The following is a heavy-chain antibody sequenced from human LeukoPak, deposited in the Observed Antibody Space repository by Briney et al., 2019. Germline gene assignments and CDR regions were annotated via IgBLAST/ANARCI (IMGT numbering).Heavy chain of an antibody. CDR3: AGLVSSSSYYFDY. D-gene: IGHD6-6*01. Sequence: SETLSLTCTVSGGSISSSSYYWGWIRQPPGKGLEWIGSICYSGSTYYNPSLKSRVTISVDTSKNQFSLKLSSVTAADTAVYYCAGLVSSSSYYFDYWGQGTLVTVSS. CDR2: ICYSGST. J-gene: IGHJ4*02. CDR1: GGSISSSSYY. V-gene: IGHV4-39*01.